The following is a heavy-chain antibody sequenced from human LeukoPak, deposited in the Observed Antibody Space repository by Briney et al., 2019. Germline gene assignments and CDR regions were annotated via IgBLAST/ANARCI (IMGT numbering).Heavy chain of an antibody. CDR2: ISEGVGNT. V-gene: IGHV3-23*01. D-gene: IGHD4-17*01. Sequence: PGGSLRLSRAASGFTFTNYAMTWVRQAPGKGLEWVSGISEGVGNTYYADSVKGRFTISRDHSKNTLYLQMNSLRAEDTALYYCAKREKGTTGRFFDYWGQGTLVTVSS. CDR3: AKREKGTTGRFFDY. J-gene: IGHJ4*02. CDR1: GFTFTNYA.